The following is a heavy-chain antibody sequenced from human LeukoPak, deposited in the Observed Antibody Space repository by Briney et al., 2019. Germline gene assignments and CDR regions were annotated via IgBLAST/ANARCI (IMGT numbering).Heavy chain of an antibody. CDR3: ARVHGDYVGGGYYFDY. Sequence: SETLSLTCTVSGGSVSSGSYYWSWTRQPPGKGLEWIGYIYYSGSTNYNPSLKSRVTISVDTSKNQFSLKLSSVTAADTAVYYCARVHGDYVGGGYYFDYWGQGTLVTVSS. J-gene: IGHJ4*02. D-gene: IGHD4-17*01. V-gene: IGHV4-61*01. CDR1: GGSVSSGSYY. CDR2: IYYSGST.